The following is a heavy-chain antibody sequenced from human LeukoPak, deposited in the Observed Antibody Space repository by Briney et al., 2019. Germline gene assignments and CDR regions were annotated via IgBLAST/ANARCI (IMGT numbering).Heavy chain of an antibody. V-gene: IGHV4-31*03. D-gene: IGHD2-15*01. J-gene: IGHJ3*02. CDR1: GGSISSGGYY. CDR2: IYYSGST. Sequence: SETLSLTCTVSGGSISSGGYYWSWIRQHPGKGLEWIGCIYYSGSTYYNPSLKSRVTISVDTSKNQFSLKLSSVTAADTAVYYCAGGIVVVAATPFAFDIWGQGTMVTVSS. CDR3: AGGIVVVAATPFAFDI.